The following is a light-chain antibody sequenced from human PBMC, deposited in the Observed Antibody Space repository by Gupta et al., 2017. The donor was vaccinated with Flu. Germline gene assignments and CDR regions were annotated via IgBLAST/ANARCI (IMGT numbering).Light chain of an antibody. V-gene: IGKV4-1*01. CDR2: WAS. CDR1: QSVLYSSNNKSY. CDR3: QQYYSTPRT. J-gene: IGKJ3*01. Sequence: DIVMTQSPDSLAVSLGERATINCKSSQSVLYSSNNKSYLAWYQQKPGQPPKLLIYWASTRETGVPDRFSGSGSGTDFTLTISSLQAEDVAVYYCQQYYSTPRTFGHGTKVDIK.